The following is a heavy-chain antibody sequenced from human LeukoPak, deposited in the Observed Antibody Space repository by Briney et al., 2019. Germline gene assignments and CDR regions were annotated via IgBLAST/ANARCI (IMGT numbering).Heavy chain of an antibody. D-gene: IGHD3-10*01. Sequence: GGSLRLSCAASGFTFSSYAMSWVRQAPGKGLEWVSAISGSGGSTYYADSVKGRFTISRDNSKNTLYLQMNSLRAEDTAVYYCAKGSYAELLWFGELLPIKFDYWGQGTLVTVSS. J-gene: IGHJ4*02. CDR3: AKGSYAELLWFGELLPIKFDY. CDR2: ISGSGGST. CDR1: GFTFSSYA. V-gene: IGHV3-23*01.